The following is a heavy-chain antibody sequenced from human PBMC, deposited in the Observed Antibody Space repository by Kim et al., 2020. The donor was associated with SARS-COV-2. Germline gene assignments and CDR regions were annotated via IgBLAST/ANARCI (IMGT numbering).Heavy chain of an antibody. CDR2: IYYTGDT. D-gene: IGHD6-6*01. CDR3: ARLEYSSSSRLFDP. Sequence: SETLSLTCTVSGGSVSSSNYYWGWVRQPPGKGLEWIGNIYYTGDTYYNPSPESRVTISVDTSKNHFSLKLSSLTAADTAVYFCARLEYSSSSRLFDPWGQGTLVTVSS. CDR1: GGSVSSSNYY. V-gene: IGHV4-39*02. J-gene: IGHJ5*02.